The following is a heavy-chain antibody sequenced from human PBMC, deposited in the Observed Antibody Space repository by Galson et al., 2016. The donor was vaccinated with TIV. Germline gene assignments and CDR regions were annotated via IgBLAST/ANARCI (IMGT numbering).Heavy chain of an antibody. Sequence: SLRLSCAASGFTFNEYGMNWVRQAPGKGLEWVSGVLWNGRSPGYADSVKGRFTISRDNAKKSLLLQLNSLRAEDTAVYYCVRKNFGDAFDVWGRGTMVTVSS. D-gene: IGHD3-16*01. CDR3: VRKNFGDAFDV. CDR2: VLWNGRSP. CDR1: GFTFNEYG. V-gene: IGHV3-20*04. J-gene: IGHJ3*01.